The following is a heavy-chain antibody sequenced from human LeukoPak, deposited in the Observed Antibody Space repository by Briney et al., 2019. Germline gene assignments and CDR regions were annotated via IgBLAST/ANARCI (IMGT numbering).Heavy chain of an antibody. J-gene: IGHJ4*02. CDR2: ISSSSSYI. Sequence: PGGSLRLSCAASGFTFSSYSMNWVRQAPGKGLEWVSSISSSSSYIYYADSVEGRFTISRDNAKNSLYLQMNSLRAEDTAVYYCATHPEAYYYDSSGHRHYWGQGTLVTVSS. CDR3: ATHPEAYYYDSSGHRHY. D-gene: IGHD3-22*01. CDR1: GFTFSSYS. V-gene: IGHV3-21*01.